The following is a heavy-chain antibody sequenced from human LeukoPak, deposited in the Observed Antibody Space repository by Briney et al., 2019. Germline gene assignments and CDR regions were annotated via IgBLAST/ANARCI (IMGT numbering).Heavy chain of an antibody. Sequence: PGGSLRLSCAASGFTFSAYEMNWVRRAPGKGLESVSYISGSGTTKSYADSVKGRFTISRDNAKNLVFLQMNSLRVEDTAVYYCVRDGRGYCGSTSCRPFDYWGQGILVTVSS. CDR1: GFTFSAYE. CDR2: ISGSGTTK. CDR3: VRDGRGYCGSTSCRPFDY. D-gene: IGHD2-2*01. V-gene: IGHV3-48*03. J-gene: IGHJ4*02.